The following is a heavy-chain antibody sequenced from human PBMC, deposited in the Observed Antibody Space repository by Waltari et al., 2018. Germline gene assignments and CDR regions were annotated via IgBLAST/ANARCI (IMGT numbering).Heavy chain of an antibody. CDR1: GYTLTELS. J-gene: IGHJ3*02. CDR2: FDPEDGET. V-gene: IGHV1-24*01. D-gene: IGHD4-17*01. CDR3: ATAATVTFNAFDI. Sequence: QVHLVQSGAEVKKPGASVKVSCKVSGYTLTELSMHWVRQAPGKGLEWMGGFDPEDGETIYEQKFQGRVTMTEETSTDTAYMELSSLRSEDTAVYYRATAATVTFNAFDIWGQGTMVTVSS.